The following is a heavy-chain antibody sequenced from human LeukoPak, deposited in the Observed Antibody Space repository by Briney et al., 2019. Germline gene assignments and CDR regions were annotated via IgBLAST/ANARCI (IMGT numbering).Heavy chain of an antibody. J-gene: IGHJ4*02. CDR3: ARPRGSRIAVAGRIDY. CDR2: ISGSGGST. Sequence: TGGSLRLSCAASGFTFSSYAMSWVRRAPGKGLEWVSAISGSGGSTYYADSVKGRFTISRDNSKNTLYLQMNSLRAEDTAVYYCARPRGSRIAVAGRIDYWGQGTLVTVSS. CDR1: GFTFSSYA. D-gene: IGHD6-19*01. V-gene: IGHV3-23*01.